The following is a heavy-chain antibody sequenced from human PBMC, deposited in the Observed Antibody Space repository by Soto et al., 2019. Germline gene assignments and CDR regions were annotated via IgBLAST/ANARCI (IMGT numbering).Heavy chain of an antibody. V-gene: IGHV2-26*04. D-gene: IGHD6-13*01. J-gene: IGHJ5*02. CDR1: VFSLGNAGLG. CDR2: IFSNDEK. Sequence: QVTVKESGPVLVKPTETLTLTCTVSVFSLGNAGLGVSWIRQPPGKALEWLAHIFSNDEKSYSTSLKSRLTISKDTSKSQVVLSMTNVDPVDTATYYCASTYSSSGYWFDPWGQGTLVTVSS. CDR3: ASTYSSSGYWFDP.